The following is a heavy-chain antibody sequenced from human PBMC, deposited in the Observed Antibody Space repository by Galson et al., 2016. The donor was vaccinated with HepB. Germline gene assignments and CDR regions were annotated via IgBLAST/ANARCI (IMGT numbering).Heavy chain of an antibody. D-gene: IGHD2-21*01. J-gene: IGHJ3*02. Sequence: SLRLSCAASGFTVSSDYMSWVRQAPGEGLEWVSVIYSGGFTHYADSVQGRFSISRDNSKNTLYLQMNNLRAEDTAVYYCARQRVKAPDAFDIWGQGTMVIVSS. CDR1: GFTVSSDY. CDR3: ARQRVKAPDAFDI. V-gene: IGHV3-53*01. CDR2: IYSGGFT.